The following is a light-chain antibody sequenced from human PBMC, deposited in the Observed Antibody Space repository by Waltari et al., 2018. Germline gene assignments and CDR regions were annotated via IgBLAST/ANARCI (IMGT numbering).Light chain of an antibody. J-gene: IGLJ2*01. V-gene: IGLV3-21*04. CDR1: NIRCKI. Sequence: SYLLTQPPSVSVASGKSASITFWQTNIRCKIVHWFQQKQGQAPVLVIYYDSDRPSGIPERFSGSNSGNTATLTISRVEAGDEADYYCQVWDSSSDHVVFGGGTKLTVL. CDR3: QVWDSSSDHVV. CDR2: YDS.